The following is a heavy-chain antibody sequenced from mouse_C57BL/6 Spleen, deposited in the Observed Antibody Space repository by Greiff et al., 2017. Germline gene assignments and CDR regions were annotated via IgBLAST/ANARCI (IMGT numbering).Heavy chain of an antibody. Sequence: QVQLKESGAELVRPGTSVKVSCKASGYAFTNYLIEWVKQRPGQGLEWIGVINPGSGGTNYNEKFKGKATLTADKSSSTAYMQLSSLTSEDSAVYFCARSDLLLRYWGQGTLVTVSA. J-gene: IGHJ3*01. CDR2: INPGSGGT. D-gene: IGHD1-1*01. CDR3: ARSDLLLRY. V-gene: IGHV1-54*01. CDR1: GYAFTNYL.